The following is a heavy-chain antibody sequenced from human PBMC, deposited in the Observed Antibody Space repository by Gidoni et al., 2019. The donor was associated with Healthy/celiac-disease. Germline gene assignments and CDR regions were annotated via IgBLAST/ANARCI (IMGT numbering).Heavy chain of an antibody. V-gene: IGHV3-33*01. CDR2: IWYDGSNK. CDR1: XFTFSSYR. J-gene: IGHJ6*01. CDR3: XXXGAXXLLYXXYGXXX. D-gene: IGHD1-26*01. Sequence: VQLVESGGGVVQPGRTLRLSCAESXFTFSSYRMYWVRPAPGKGREGVEFIWYDGSNKYYADSVKVRFTISRDNSKNTLXLQMXXLRXXDTXXXYCXXXGAXXLLYXXYGXXXWGXXTT.